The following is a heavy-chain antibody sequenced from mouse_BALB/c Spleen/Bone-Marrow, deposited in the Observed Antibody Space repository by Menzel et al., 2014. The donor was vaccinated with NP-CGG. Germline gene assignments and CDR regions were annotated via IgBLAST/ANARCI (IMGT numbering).Heavy chain of an antibody. J-gene: IGHJ4*01. CDR3: ARRGNYGHAMDY. Sequence: EVQLQQSGPEVVKPGASVKIPCKTSGYTFTDYNVDWMKQSQGKSLEWIGDINPNNGGTIYNQKFKGKAPLTVDKSSSTAYIELRSLTSEDTTVYYCARRGNYGHAMDYWGQGTSVTVSS. CDR2: INPNNGGT. V-gene: IGHV1-18*01. CDR1: GYTFTDYN. D-gene: IGHD1-1*02.